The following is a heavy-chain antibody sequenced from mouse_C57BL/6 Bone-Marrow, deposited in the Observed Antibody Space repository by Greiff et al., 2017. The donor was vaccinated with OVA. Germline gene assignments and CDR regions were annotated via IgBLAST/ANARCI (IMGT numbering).Heavy chain of an antibody. J-gene: IGHJ2*01. CDR3: ARFYGSSLDYFDY. CDR1: GYTFTNYW. D-gene: IGHD1-1*01. CDR2: IYPGGGYT. Sequence: QVQLKESGAELVRPGTSVKMSCKASGYTFTNYWIGWAKQRPGHGLEWIGDIYPGGGYTNYNEKFKGKATLTADKSSSTAYMQFSSLTSEDSAIYYCARFYGSSLDYFDYWGQGTTLTVSS. V-gene: IGHV1-63*01.